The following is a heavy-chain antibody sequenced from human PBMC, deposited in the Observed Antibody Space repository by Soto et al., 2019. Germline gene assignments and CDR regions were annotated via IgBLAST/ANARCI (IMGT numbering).Heavy chain of an antibody. CDR1: GGSFSGYY. CDR3: ARGSRNIVLMVYASPYYFDY. CDR2: INHSGST. J-gene: IGHJ4*02. Sequence: SETLSLTCAVYGGSFSGYYWSWIRQPPGKGLEWIGEINHSGSTNYNPSLKSRVTISVDTSKNQFSLKLSPVTAADTAVYYCARGSRNIVLMVYASPYYFDYWGQGTLVTVSS. V-gene: IGHV4-34*01. D-gene: IGHD2-8*01.